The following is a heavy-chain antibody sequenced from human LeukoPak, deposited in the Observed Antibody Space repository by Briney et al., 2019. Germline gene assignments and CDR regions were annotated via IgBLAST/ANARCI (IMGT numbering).Heavy chain of an antibody. CDR1: GYTFTDYY. Sequence: ASVKVSCKASGYTFTDYYMHWVRQAPGQGLEWMGWISLNSGDSNYAQKFQGRVTMTRDSSISTAYMELSRLRSDDTAVYYCARAGGGRHCDYWGQGTLATVSS. J-gene: IGHJ4*02. CDR2: ISLNSGDS. D-gene: IGHD4-23*01. V-gene: IGHV1-2*02. CDR3: ARAGGGRHCDY.